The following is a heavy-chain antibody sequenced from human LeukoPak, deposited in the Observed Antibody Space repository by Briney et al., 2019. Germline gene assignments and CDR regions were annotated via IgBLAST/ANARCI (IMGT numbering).Heavy chain of an antibody. D-gene: IGHD3-10*01. V-gene: IGHV1-2*02. CDR3: ARGQSSDGYGSGPDFDY. CDR1: GYTFTGYY. Sequence: GASVKVSCKASGYTFTGYYMHWVRQAPGQGLEWMGWINPNSGGTNYAQKFQGRVTMTRDTSISTAYMELSRLRSDDTAVYYCARGQSSDGYGSGPDFDYWGQGTLVTVSS. CDR2: INPNSGGT. J-gene: IGHJ4*02.